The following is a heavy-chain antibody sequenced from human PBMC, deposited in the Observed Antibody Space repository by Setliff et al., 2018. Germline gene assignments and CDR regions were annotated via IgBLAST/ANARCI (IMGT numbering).Heavy chain of an antibody. Sequence: ASVTVSCKVSGYTLTELSMHWVRQAPGKGLEWMGGFDPEDGETIYAQKFQGRVTMTEDTSTDTAYMELSSLRSEDTAVYYCATDVPSTFGGASDAFDIWGQGTMVTVSS. J-gene: IGHJ3*02. CDR3: ATDVPSTFGGASDAFDI. D-gene: IGHD3-16*01. CDR1: GYTLTELS. V-gene: IGHV1-24*01. CDR2: FDPEDGET.